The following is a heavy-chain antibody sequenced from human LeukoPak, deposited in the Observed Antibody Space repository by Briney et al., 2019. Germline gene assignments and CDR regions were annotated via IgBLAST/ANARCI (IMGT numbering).Heavy chain of an antibody. D-gene: IGHD6-13*01. CDR3: ARGRSGWSFEFDF. CDR1: GGSMSSYY. V-gene: IGHV4-59*01. Sequence: SETLSLTCAVSGGSMSSYYWSWIRQPPGKGLEWLGYFYHNGKTNYNPSLKSRVTISVDTSKKPFSLKLASVTAADTAVYYCARGRSGWSFEFDFWGQGILVTVSS. J-gene: IGHJ4*02. CDR2: FYHNGKT.